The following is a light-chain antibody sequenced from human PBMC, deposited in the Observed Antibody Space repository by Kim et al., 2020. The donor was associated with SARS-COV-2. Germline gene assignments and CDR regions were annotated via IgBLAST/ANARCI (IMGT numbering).Light chain of an antibody. CDR2: LGS. Sequence: ASISCRSSQSLLHSDGYNYLDWYLQKPGQSPQLLIYLGSNRASGVPDRVSGSGSGTDFTLKISRVEAEDVGVYYCMQALQTHKTFGQGTKVDIK. CDR1: QSLLHSDGYNY. J-gene: IGKJ1*01. CDR3: MQALQTHKT. V-gene: IGKV2-28*01.